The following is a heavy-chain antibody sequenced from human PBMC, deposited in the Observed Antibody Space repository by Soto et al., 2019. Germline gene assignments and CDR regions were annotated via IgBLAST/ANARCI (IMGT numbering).Heavy chain of an antibody. CDR2: INAGDGST. V-gene: IGHV1-3*01. J-gene: IGHJ4*02. Sequence: QVHLVQSGAEVKKTGASVRLSCKASGYTFTSYALHWLRQAPGQGLEWMGWINAGDGSTKYSEHFQGRVTITLDTSATTVFVELTGLKSEDTAIYYCARTEWFPPYFDYWGQGSLVTVSS. CDR3: ARTEWFPPYFDY. CDR1: GYTFTSYA. D-gene: IGHD3-3*01.